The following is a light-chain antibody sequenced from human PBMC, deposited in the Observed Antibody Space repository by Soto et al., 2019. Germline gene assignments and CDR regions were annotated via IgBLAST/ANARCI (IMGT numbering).Light chain of an antibody. CDR3: QSYDSRLSGPV. V-gene: IGLV1-40*01. CDR2: GNS. Sequence: QSVLTQPPSVSGAPGQRVTISCTGSSSNIGAGYDVHWYQQLPGTAPKLLIYGNSNRPSGVPDRLSGSKSGTSASLAITGLQAEDEAENYCQSYDSRLSGPVFGGGTKLTVL. CDR1: SSNIGAGYD. J-gene: IGLJ2*01.